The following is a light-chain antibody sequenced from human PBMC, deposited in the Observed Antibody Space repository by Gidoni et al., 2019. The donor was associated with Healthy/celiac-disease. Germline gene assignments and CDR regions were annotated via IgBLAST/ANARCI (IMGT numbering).Light chain of an antibody. J-gene: IGKJ1*01. CDR2: AAS. CDR1: QGISNY. CDR3: QKYNSSPWT. Sequence: DIQLYQSPSSLSSSVLDRVTITCRASQGISNYLAWYQQKPGKVPKLLIYAASTLQSGVPSRCSGSGSGTEFTLTISSLQPEEVATYYCQKYNSSPWTFGQGTKVEIK. V-gene: IGKV1-27*01.